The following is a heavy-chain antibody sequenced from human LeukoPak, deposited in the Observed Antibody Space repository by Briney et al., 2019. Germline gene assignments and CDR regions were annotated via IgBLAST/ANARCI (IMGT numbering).Heavy chain of an antibody. CDR1: GYSISSGYY. CDR3: ARVPPYSSSWYVLDYYYYYYMDV. Sequence: SETLSLTCTVSGYSISSGYYWGWIRQPPGKGLEWIGSIYHSGSTYYNPSLKSRVTISVDTSKNQFSLKLSSVTAADTAVYYCARVPPYSSSWYVLDYYYYYYMDVWGKGTTVTVSS. CDR2: IYHSGST. J-gene: IGHJ6*03. V-gene: IGHV4-38-2*02. D-gene: IGHD6-13*01.